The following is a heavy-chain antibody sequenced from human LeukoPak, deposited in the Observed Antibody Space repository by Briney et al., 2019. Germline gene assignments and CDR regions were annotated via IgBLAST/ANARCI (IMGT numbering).Heavy chain of an antibody. D-gene: IGHD1-26*01. CDR2: IYYSGST. J-gene: IGHJ6*02. CDR1: GGSISSGDYY. Sequence: SETLSLTCTVSGGSISSGDYYWSWIRQPPGKGLEWIGYIYYSGSTYYNPSLKSRVTISVDTSKNQFSLKLSSVTAADTAVYYCAREGLRWELGYYYYGMDVWGQGTTVTVSS. V-gene: IGHV4-30-4*01. CDR3: AREGLRWELGYYYYGMDV.